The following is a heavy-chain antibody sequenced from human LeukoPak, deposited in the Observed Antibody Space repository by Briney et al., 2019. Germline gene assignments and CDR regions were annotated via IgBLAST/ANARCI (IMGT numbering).Heavy chain of an antibody. Sequence: SETLSLTCTVSGGSISSGSYYWSWIRQPAGKGLEWIGRIYTSGSTNYNPSLKSRVTISVDTSKNQFSLKLSSVTAADTAVYYCAREPRGAGSGRNWFDPWGQGTLVTVSS. D-gene: IGHD2-15*01. CDR2: IYTSGST. CDR3: AREPRGAGSGRNWFDP. J-gene: IGHJ5*02. V-gene: IGHV4-61*02. CDR1: GGSISSGSYY.